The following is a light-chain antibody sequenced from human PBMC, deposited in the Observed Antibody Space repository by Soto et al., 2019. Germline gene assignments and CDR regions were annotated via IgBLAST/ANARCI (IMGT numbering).Light chain of an antibody. Sequence: DIQMTQSPSSLSASVGDTVTITCRASQSISDFLNWYQQKPGKAPKLLIYSAFTLQSGVPSRFSGGGSGTDFALNISGLQPEDFANYYCQQNYSSRTWTLGQGTKVDIK. CDR3: QQNYSSRTWT. CDR1: QSISDF. J-gene: IGKJ1*01. V-gene: IGKV1-39*01. CDR2: SAF.